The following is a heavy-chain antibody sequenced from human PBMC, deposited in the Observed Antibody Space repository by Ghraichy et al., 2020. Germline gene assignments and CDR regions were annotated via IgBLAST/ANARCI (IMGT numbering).Heavy chain of an antibody. CDR3: VKEGNWNLDY. CDR1: GSTFSPYC. J-gene: IGHJ4*02. Sequence: GGSLRLSCAASGSTFSPYCMHWVRQAPGQGLVWVSRINSDGSITHYADSAQGRVTISRDNAKKTLHPQMNSLRAEDTAVYYCVKEGNWNLDYWGQGTQVTVSS. CDR2: INSDGSIT. V-gene: IGHV3-74*01. D-gene: IGHD1-1*01.